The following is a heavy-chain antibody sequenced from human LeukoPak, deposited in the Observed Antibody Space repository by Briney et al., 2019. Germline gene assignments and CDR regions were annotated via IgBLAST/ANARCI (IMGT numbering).Heavy chain of an antibody. CDR1: GFTFSSYA. CDR3: ARSGELWAFDI. V-gene: IGHV3-64*04. J-gene: IGHJ3*02. Sequence: GGSLRLSCSASGFTFSSYAMHWVRQAPGKGLEYVSAISSNGGSTYYAGSVKGRFTISRDNSKNTLYLQMNSLRAEDTAVYYCARSGELWAFDIWGRGTMVTVSS. D-gene: IGHD3-16*01. CDR2: ISSNGGST.